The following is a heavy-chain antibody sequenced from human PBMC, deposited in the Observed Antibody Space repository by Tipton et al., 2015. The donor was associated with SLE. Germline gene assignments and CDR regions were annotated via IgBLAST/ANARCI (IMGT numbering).Heavy chain of an antibody. D-gene: IGHD5-24*01. V-gene: IGHV3-23*01. Sequence: SLRLSCAASGFTFSTYALSWVRQAPGKGLGWVSAIGGRGSSTYSADSVRGRFTISRDNSKNTLYLHMNSLRAEDTAVYHCATVGKVEVATITAPLHHWGQGTLVTVSS. CDR3: ATVGKVEVATITAPLHH. CDR1: GFTFSTYA. CDR2: IGGRGSST. J-gene: IGHJ1*01.